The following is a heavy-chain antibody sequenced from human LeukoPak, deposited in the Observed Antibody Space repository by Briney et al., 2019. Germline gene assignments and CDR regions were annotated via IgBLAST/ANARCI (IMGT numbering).Heavy chain of an antibody. Sequence: SGTLSLTCAVSGGSISSSNWWSWVRQPPGKGLEWIGEIYHSGSTNCNPSLKSRVTISVDKSKNQFSLKLSSVTAADTAVYYCARSPLLWFGELLYGGAFDIWGQGTMVTVSS. CDR2: IYHSGST. CDR3: ARSPLLWFGELLYGGAFDI. D-gene: IGHD3-10*01. J-gene: IGHJ3*02. V-gene: IGHV4-4*02. CDR1: GGSISSSNW.